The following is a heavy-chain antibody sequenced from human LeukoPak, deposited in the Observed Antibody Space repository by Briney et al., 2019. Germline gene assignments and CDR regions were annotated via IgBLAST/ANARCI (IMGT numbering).Heavy chain of an antibody. CDR1: GGSISSYY. CDR2: IYYSGST. J-gene: IGHJ3*02. CDR3: ARDRDYYDSSGYYDAFDI. D-gene: IGHD3-22*01. V-gene: IGHV4-59*01. Sequence: SETLSLTCTVSGGSISSYYWSWIRQPPGKGLEWIGYIYYSGSTNYNPSLKSRVTISVDTSKDQFSLKLSSVTAADTAVYYCARDRDYYDSSGYYDAFDIWGQGTMVTVSS.